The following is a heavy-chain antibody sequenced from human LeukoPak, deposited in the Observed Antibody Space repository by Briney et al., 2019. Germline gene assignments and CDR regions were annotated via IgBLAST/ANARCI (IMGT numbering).Heavy chain of an antibody. Sequence: PGGSLRLSCTVSGFTVSSNSMSWVRQAPGKGLEWVSFIYSDNTQYSDSVKGRFTIFRDNSKNTLYLQMNSLRAEDTAVYYCARRAGAYSHPYDYWGQGTLVTVSS. V-gene: IGHV3-53*01. CDR1: GFTVSSNS. CDR2: IYSDNT. J-gene: IGHJ4*02. CDR3: ARRAGAYSHPYDY. D-gene: IGHD4/OR15-4a*01.